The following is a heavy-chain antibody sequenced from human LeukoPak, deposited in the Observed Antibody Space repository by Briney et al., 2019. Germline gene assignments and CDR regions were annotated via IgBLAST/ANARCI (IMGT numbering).Heavy chain of an antibody. J-gene: IGHJ4*02. D-gene: IGHD1-26*01. CDR2: IWHDGRNK. V-gene: IGHV3-33*01. CDR3: ASDIVGATRGFDY. CDR1: GFTFNKYG. Sequence: VTSLRLSCAASGFTFNKYGMHWVRQAPGKGLEWVAVIWHDGRNKYYADSVKGRFTISRDNSKNTLYLQMNSLRAEDTAVYYCASDIVGATRGFDYWGQGTLVTVSS.